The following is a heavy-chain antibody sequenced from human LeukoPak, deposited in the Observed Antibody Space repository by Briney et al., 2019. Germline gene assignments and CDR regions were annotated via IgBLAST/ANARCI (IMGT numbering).Heavy chain of an antibody. J-gene: IGHJ4*02. V-gene: IGHV1-8*01. CDR1: GYTFTNYD. Sequence: GASVKVSCKASGYTFTNYDINWVRQATGQGLEWMGWMSTSSGNTGYAQKFQGRLTMTRDTSTTTVYMELSSLRSDDTAVYYCARVAGSIDYWGQGTLVTVSS. CDR2: MSTSSGNT. CDR3: ARVAGSIDY. D-gene: IGHD1-26*01.